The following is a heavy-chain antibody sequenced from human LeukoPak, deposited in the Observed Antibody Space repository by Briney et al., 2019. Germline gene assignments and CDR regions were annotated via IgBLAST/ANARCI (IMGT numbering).Heavy chain of an antibody. D-gene: IGHD3-22*01. CDR1: GGSISRGGYY. CDR3: AREVADYDSSGYYSSGDWFDP. CDR2: IYYSGST. J-gene: IGHJ5*02. Sequence: KPSETLSLTCTVSGGSISRGGYYWSWIRQHPGKGLEWIGYIYYSGSTYYNPSLKSRVTISVDTSKNQFSLKLSSVTAADTAVYYCAREVADYDSSGYYSSGDWFDPWGQGTLVTVSS. V-gene: IGHV4-31*03.